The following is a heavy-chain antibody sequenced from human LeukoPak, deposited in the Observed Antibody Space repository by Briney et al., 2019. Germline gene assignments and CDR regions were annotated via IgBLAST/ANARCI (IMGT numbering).Heavy chain of an antibody. D-gene: IGHD1-26*01. J-gene: IGHJ4*02. CDR2: ISGSGGST. CDR1: GFTFSSYA. V-gene: IGHV3-23*01. Sequence: PGGSLRLSCAASGFTFSSYAMSWVRQARGKGLEWVSAISGSGGSTYYADSVKGRFTISRDNSKNTLYLQMNSMRAEDTAVFYCAKDPYSGSYFDYWGQGTLVTVSS. CDR3: AKDPYSGSYFDY.